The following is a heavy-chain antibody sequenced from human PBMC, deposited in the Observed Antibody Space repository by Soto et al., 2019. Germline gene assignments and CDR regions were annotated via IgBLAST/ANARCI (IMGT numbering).Heavy chain of an antibody. CDR1: GYTFSTYW. Sequence: GESLKISCKGSGYTFSTYWIAWVRQMPGKGLERMGIIYPGDSDTKYSPAFQSQVTISADKSINTAYLQWTSLEASDTAMYYCARKFAPEFFDSWGQGTLVTVSS. D-gene: IGHD3-10*01. CDR2: IYPGDSDT. J-gene: IGHJ4*02. CDR3: ARKFAPEFFDS. V-gene: IGHV5-51*01.